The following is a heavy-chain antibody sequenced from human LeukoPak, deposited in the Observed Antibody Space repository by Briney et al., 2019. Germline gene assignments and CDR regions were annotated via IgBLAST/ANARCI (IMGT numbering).Heavy chain of an antibody. CDR3: ATDLACSSTSCYLTNY. J-gene: IGHJ4*02. CDR1: GYTLTELS. V-gene: IGHV1-24*01. Sequence: ASVKVSCKVSGYTLTELSMHWVRQAPGKELEWMGGFDPEDGETIYAQKSQGRVTMTEDTSTDTAYMELSSLRSEDTAVYYCATDLACSSTSCYLTNYWGQGTLVTVSS. CDR2: FDPEDGET. D-gene: IGHD2-2*01.